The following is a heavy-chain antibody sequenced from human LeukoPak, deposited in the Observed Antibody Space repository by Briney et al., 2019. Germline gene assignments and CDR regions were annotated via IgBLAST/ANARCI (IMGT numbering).Heavy chain of an antibody. Sequence: WETLSLTCAVYGGSFSGYYWSWIRQPPGKGLEWMGEINHSGSTYDNPSLESRVTISVDTSKNQFSLKLSSVTAADTAVYYCARSRSTYSYGFNRGMEVWGQGSTVTVYS. CDR3: ARSRSTYSYGFNRGMEV. CDR2: INHSGST. V-gene: IGHV4-34*01. D-gene: IGHD5-18*01. J-gene: IGHJ6*02. CDR1: GGSFSGYY.